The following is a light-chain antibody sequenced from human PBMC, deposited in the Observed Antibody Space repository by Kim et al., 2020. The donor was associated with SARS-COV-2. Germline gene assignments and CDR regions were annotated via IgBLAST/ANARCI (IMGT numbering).Light chain of an antibody. J-gene: IGKJ2*01. CDR1: QGISSY. Sequence: DIQLTQSPSFLSASVGDRVTITCRASQGISSYLAWYQQKPGKAPKLLIYAASTLQSGVPPRFSGSGSGTEFTLTISSLQPEDFATYYCQQLNSYPPYTFGQGTKLEI. CDR3: QQLNSYPPYT. CDR2: AAS. V-gene: IGKV1-9*01.